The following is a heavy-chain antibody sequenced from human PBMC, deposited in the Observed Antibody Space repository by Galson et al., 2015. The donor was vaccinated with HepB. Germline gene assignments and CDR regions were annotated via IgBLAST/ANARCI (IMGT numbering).Heavy chain of an antibody. CDR1: GVPITSYY. CDR2: MYYSGST. V-gene: IGHV4-59*01. D-gene: IGHD1-1*01. J-gene: IGHJ3*01. Sequence: ETLSLTCTVSGVPITSYYWSWIRQPPGKGLEWIGYMYYSGSTNYNPSLKSRVTISVDTSKNQFSLKLSSVTAADTAVYYCARDATTVDAEVEWDDSFDVWGQGTMVTVSS. CDR3: ARDATTVDAEVEWDDSFDV.